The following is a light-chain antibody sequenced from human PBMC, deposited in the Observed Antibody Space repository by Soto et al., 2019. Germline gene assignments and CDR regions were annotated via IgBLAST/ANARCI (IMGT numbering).Light chain of an antibody. CDR3: QQSYSTPIT. CDR2: AAS. Sequence: DIQMTQSPSSLSASVGDRVTITCRASQSISSYLNWYQQKPGEAPKLLIYAASSLQSGVPSRFSGSGSGTDFTLTISSLQPEDFATYYCQQSYSTPITFGQGTRLEL. J-gene: IGKJ5*01. CDR1: QSISSY. V-gene: IGKV1-39*01.